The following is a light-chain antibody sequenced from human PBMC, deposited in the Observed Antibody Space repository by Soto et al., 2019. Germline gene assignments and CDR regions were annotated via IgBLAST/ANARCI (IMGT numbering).Light chain of an antibody. J-gene: IGLJ1*01. V-gene: IGLV1-40*01. CDR2: GNS. CDR1: SSNIGAGYD. CDR3: QSYDSSRVV. Sequence: SVLTQPPSVSGAPGQRVTISCTGSSSNIGAGYDVHWYQQLPGTAPKLLIYGNSNRPSGVPDRFSGSKSGTSASLAITGLQAEDEADYYCQSYDSSRVVFGTGTKVTVL.